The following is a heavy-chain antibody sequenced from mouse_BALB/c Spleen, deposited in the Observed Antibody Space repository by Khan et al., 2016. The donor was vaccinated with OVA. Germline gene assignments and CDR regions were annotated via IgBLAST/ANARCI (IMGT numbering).Heavy chain of an antibody. D-gene: IGHD2-10*01. Sequence: QIQLVQSGPELKKPGETVKISCKASGYTFPSYGMNWVKQAPGKGLKWMGWINTYTGAPTYADDFKGRFAFSLETSASTAYLQINNLKNEDTATYFCARPPYFSYVMVYWGQGTSVTVSS. CDR3: ARPPYFSYVMVY. J-gene: IGHJ4*01. CDR2: INTYTGAP. CDR1: GYTFPSYG. V-gene: IGHV9-3-1*01.